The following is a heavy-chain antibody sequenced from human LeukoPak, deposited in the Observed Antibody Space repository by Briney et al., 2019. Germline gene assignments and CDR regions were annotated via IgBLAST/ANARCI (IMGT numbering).Heavy chain of an antibody. CDR1: GFTLHSCA. D-gene: IGHD3/OR15-3a*01. V-gene: IGHV3-23*01. Sequence: PGGSLRLSCAAFGFTLHSCAMSWVRQAPGKGSEWVAIISASGGRTYHADSVQGRFILSRDTSDNTVYLHMNSLRAEDTAVYYCAKQRPYYDFWGPFDYWGQGIPVLVSS. CDR2: ISASGGRT. CDR3: AKQRPYYDFWGPFDY. J-gene: IGHJ4*02.